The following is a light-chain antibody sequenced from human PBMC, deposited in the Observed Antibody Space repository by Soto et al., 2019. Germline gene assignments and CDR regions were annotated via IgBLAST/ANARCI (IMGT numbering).Light chain of an antibody. CDR3: QQYGSSPYT. J-gene: IGKJ2*01. CDR1: QSVSSSY. V-gene: IGKV3-20*01. Sequence: EIVLTQSPGALSLSPGERATLSCRASQSVSSSYLAWYQQKPGQAPRLLIYGASSRATGIPDRFSGSGSGPDFTLNISRLEPEDFAVYYCQQYGSSPYTFGQGTKLEIK. CDR2: GAS.